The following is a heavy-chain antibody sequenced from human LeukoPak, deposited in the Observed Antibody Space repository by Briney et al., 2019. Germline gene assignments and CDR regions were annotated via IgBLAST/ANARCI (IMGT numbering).Heavy chain of an antibody. D-gene: IGHD5-18*01. CDR1: GFTFSSYG. V-gene: IGHV3-33*01. CDR3: ARGVDTAMASDY. Sequence: GGSLRLSCAASGFTFSSYGMHWVRQAPGKGLEWVAVIWYDGSNKYYADSVKGRITISRDNSKNTLYLQMNSLRAEDTAVYYCARGVDTAMASDYWGQGTLVTVSS. CDR2: IWYDGSNK. J-gene: IGHJ4*02.